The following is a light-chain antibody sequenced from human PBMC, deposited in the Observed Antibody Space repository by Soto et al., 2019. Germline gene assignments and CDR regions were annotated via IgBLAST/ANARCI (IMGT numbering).Light chain of an antibody. J-gene: IGKJ4*01. CDR3: QQSDNTPPT. CDR1: QSISSW. V-gene: IGKV1-5*03. Sequence: DIQMTQSPSTLSASVGDRVTITCRASQSISSWLAWYQQKPGKAPKLLIYKASSLESGVPSRFSGSGSGTGFTLTISSLQPEDFATYYCQQSDNTPPTFGGGTKVDIK. CDR2: KAS.